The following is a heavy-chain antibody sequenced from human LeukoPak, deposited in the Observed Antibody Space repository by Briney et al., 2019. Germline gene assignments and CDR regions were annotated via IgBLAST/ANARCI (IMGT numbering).Heavy chain of an antibody. CDR1: GYTFTGYY. Sequence: GASVKVSCKASGYTFTGYYMHWVRQAPGQGLEWMGWINPNSGGTNYAQKFQGWVTMTRDTSISTAYMELSRLRSDDTAVYYCARVRSLGDGDYFDYWGQGTLVTVSS. CDR2: INPNSGGT. V-gene: IGHV1-2*04. J-gene: IGHJ4*02. D-gene: IGHD3-10*01. CDR3: ARVRSLGDGDYFDY.